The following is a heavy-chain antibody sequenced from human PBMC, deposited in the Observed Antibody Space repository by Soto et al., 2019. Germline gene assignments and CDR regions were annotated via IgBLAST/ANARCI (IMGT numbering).Heavy chain of an antibody. CDR3: ARDPMTLDY. V-gene: IGHV3-48*01. J-gene: IGHJ4*02. Sequence: PGGSLRLSCAASGFTFSSYSMNWVRQAPGKGLEWVSYISSSSSTIYYADSVKGRFTISRDNAKNSLYLQMNSLRAEDTAVYYCARDPMTLDYWGQGTLVTVSS. CDR2: ISSSSSTI. CDR1: GFTFSSYS.